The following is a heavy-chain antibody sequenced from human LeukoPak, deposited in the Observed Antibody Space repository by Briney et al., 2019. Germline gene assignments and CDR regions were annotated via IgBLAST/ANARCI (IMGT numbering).Heavy chain of an antibody. Sequence: SETLSLTCTVSGGSISSNNYYWGWIRQPPGKGLEWIGEINHSGSTNYNPSLKSRVTISVDTSKNQFSLKLSSVTAADTAVYYCAIDVVMGTARGKVDWFDPWGQGTLVTVSS. V-gene: IGHV4-39*07. CDR1: GGSISSNNYY. CDR2: INHSGST. CDR3: AIDVVMGTARGKVDWFDP. D-gene: IGHD5-18*01. J-gene: IGHJ5*02.